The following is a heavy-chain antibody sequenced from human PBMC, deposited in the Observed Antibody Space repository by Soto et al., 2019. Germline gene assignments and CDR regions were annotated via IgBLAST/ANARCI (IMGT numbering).Heavy chain of an antibody. CDR2: IYYSGST. D-gene: IGHD2-2*01. Sequence: SSETLSLTCTVSGGSISSSSYYWGWIRQPPGKGLEWIGSIYYSGSTYYNPSLKSRVTISVDTSKNQFSLKLSSVTAADTAVYYCARDVPEGYCSSTSCYALEDGPYSYYAMDVWGQGTSVTLSS. CDR3: ARDVPEGYCSSTSCYALEDGPYSYYAMDV. CDR1: GGSISSSSYY. J-gene: IGHJ6*02. V-gene: IGHV4-39*01.